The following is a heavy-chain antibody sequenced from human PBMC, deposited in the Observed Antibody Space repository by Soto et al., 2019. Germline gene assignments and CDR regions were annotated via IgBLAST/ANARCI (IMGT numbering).Heavy chain of an antibody. CDR3: ARYRLYDTAGKWFDP. Sequence: QVQLQQWGAGLLKPSETLSLTCAVYGGSFSGYYWSWIRQPPGKGLEWIGEINHSGSTNYNPSLKSRVTIAVDTSKNQFSLKLSSVTAADTAVYYCARYRLYDTAGKWFDPWGQGTLVTVSS. CDR1: GGSFSGYY. V-gene: IGHV4-34*01. CDR2: INHSGST. D-gene: IGHD3-9*01. J-gene: IGHJ5*02.